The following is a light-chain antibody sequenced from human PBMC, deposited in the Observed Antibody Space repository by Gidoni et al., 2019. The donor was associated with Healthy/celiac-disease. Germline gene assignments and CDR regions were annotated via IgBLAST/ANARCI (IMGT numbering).Light chain of an antibody. CDR2: GAS. V-gene: IGKV3-15*01. J-gene: IGKJ2*01. Sequence: EIVMTQSPATLSVSPGERATLSCSTSQSVSSNLAWYQQKPGQAPRLLIYGASTRATGIPARFSGSGSGTEFTLTISSLQSEDFAVYYCQQYNALNTFGQGTKLEIK. CDR1: QSVSSN. CDR3: QQYNALNT.